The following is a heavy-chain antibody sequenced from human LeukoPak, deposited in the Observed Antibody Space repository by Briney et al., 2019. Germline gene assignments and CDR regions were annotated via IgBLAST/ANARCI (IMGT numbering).Heavy chain of an antibody. Sequence: PGGSLRLSCAASGFTFSSYAMHWVRQAPGKGLEWVAVIPYDGSNKYYADSVKGRFTISRDNSKNTLYLQMNSLRAEDTAVYYCARAGIAAAAPDYWGQGTLVTASS. V-gene: IGHV3-30-3*01. D-gene: IGHD6-13*01. CDR2: IPYDGSNK. CDR1: GFTFSSYA. J-gene: IGHJ4*02. CDR3: ARAGIAAAAPDY.